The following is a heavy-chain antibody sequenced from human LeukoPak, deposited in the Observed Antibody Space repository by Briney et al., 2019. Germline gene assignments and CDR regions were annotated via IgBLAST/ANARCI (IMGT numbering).Heavy chain of an antibody. CDR2: IYDSTNSGST. J-gene: IGHJ6*02. Sequence: SETLSLTCTVSGGSIRSYYWSWLRQPPGKGLEWIGYIYDSTNSGSTNYNPSLKSRLSISVDTSKNQFSLKLSSVTAADAAVYYCVRHGDYGGTFYSYGMDVWGQGTTVTVSS. D-gene: IGHD4-23*01. CDR3: VRHGDYGGTFYSYGMDV. CDR1: GGSIRSYY. V-gene: IGHV4-59*08.